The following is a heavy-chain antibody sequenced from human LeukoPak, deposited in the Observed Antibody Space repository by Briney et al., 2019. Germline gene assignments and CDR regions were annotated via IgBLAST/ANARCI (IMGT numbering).Heavy chain of an antibody. D-gene: IGHD1-26*01. Sequence: GGSLRLSCAASGFILSTHFMHCVRQAPGKGLEGVAGMWYDGSREDYADSVKGRFTISRDMSKNTLNLQMNSLRVEDTAMFYCARDLSFGSLDFRGQGTLVTVSS. J-gene: IGHJ4*02. CDR2: MWYDGSRE. CDR1: GFILSTHF. CDR3: ARDLSFGSLDF. V-gene: IGHV3-33*01.